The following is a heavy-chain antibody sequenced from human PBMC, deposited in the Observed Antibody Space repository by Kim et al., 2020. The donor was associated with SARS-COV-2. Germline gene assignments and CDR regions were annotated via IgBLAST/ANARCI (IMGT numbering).Heavy chain of an antibody. CDR3: ARRGTYYDILTGYYLGGVDS. Sequence: GGSLRLSCAASGFTFSDYYMSWIRQAPGKGLEWVSYISSSGSTIYYADSVKGRFTISRDNAKNSLYLQMNSLRAEDTAVYYCARRGTYYDILTGYYLGGVDSWGQGTLVTVSS. CDR2: ISSSGSTI. D-gene: IGHD3-9*01. J-gene: IGHJ4*02. CDR1: GFTFSDYY. V-gene: IGHV3-11*04.